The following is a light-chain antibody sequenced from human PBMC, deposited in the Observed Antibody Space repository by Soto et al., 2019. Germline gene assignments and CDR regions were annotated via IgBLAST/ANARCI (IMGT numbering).Light chain of an antibody. CDR1: QSVSSY. V-gene: IGKV3-11*01. Sequence: EIVLTQSPATLSLSPGERATLSCRASQSVSSYLAWYQQKPGQAPRRLIYDASNRATGIPARFSGSGSGTAFTRTIISLEPEDFAVYYCQQRSNWPPYTFGQGTKLEI. CDR3: QQRSNWPPYT. CDR2: DAS. J-gene: IGKJ2*01.